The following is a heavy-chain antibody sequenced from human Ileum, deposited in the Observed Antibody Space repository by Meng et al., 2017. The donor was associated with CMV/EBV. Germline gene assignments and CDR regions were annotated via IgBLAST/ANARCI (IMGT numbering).Heavy chain of an antibody. CDR2: ISGSGDTT. Sequence: GESLKISCAASRFPFSNFAMSWVRQAPGKGLEWVSAISGSGDTTYYAGSVKGRFTISRDNSKNTLYLQMNSLRAEDTAVYYCAQDLQDSTGWYFAFDIWGQGTTVTVSS. V-gene: IGHV3-23*01. J-gene: IGHJ3*02. CDR3: AQDLQDSTGWYFAFDI. CDR1: RFPFSNFA. D-gene: IGHD6-19*01.